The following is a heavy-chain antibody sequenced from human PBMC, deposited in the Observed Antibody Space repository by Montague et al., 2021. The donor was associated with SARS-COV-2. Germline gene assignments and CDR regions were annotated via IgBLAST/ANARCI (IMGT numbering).Heavy chain of an antibody. V-gene: IGHV4-34*01. CDR2: INHTGSA. D-gene: IGHD3-3*01. CDR1: SGSFSDYY. Sequence: SETLSLTCAVYSGSFSDYYWTWIRQPPGKGLEWIGEINHTGSATYNPSLKSRVTLSVATSTDQFSLKLQSVTAADTAVYYCARGQVTIFGMLIFIPAAGHLDGWGQGTSVTVSS. CDR3: ARGQVTIFGMLIFIPAAGHLDG. J-gene: IGHJ3*01.